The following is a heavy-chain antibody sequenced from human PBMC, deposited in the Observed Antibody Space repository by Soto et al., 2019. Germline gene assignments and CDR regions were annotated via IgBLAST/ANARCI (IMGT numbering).Heavy chain of an antibody. V-gene: IGHV1-3*01. D-gene: IGHD2-2*01. Sequence: SCKTSAYTLTDYIIHCVREANRQSLEWMGWIIAANGNTKYSQKFQGRVTITRDTSASTAYMELISLRSEDTAVYYCARDVRYCSSITCPRQGLDVWGQGTKVTVSS. CDR3: ARDVRYCSSITCPRQGLDV. CDR1: AYTLTDYI. J-gene: IGHJ3*01. CDR2: IIAANGNT.